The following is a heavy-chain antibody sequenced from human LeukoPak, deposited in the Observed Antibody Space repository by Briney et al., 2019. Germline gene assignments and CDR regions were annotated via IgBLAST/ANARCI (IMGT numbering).Heavy chain of an antibody. Sequence: GESLKISCKGSGYIFSSYWIGWVRQMPGKGPEWMVIIYPGDSDVKYGPSFEGQVTISADKSNTTAYLQWSSLKASDTAVYYCARRSSSGGYYFDYWGQGTLVTVSS. D-gene: IGHD3-16*01. V-gene: IGHV5-51*01. CDR1: GYIFSSYW. J-gene: IGHJ4*02. CDR2: IYPGDSDV. CDR3: ARRSSSGGYYFDY.